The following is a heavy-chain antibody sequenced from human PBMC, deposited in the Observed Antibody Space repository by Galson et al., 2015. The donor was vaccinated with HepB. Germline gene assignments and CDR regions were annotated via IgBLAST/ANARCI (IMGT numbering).Heavy chain of an antibody. CDR1: GFTFSNYR. J-gene: IGHJ4*02. CDR2: ISTTGTTV. V-gene: IGHV3-48*03. D-gene: IGHD2-8*02. CDR3: ARAKSSSETGGYPVFDY. Sequence: LRLSCAASGFTFSNYRMSWVRQAPGKGLEWVSYISTTGTTVHYADSVNGRTTISRDNAENSLYLQMDSLRAEDTAFYYCARAKSSSETGGYPVFDYWGQGTLVTVSS.